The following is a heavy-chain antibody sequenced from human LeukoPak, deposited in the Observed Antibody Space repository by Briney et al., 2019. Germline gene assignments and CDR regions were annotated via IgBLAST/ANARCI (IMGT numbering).Heavy chain of an antibody. CDR1: GGSISSYY. Sequence: PSETLSLTCTVSGGSISSYYGSWIRQPPGKGLEWIGYIYYSGSTNYNPSLKSRVTISVDTSKNQFSLKLSSVTAADTAVYYCARHVTNLHYFDYWGQGTLVTVSS. V-gene: IGHV4-59*08. CDR2: IYYSGST. D-gene: IGHD1-14*01. CDR3: ARHVTNLHYFDY. J-gene: IGHJ4*02.